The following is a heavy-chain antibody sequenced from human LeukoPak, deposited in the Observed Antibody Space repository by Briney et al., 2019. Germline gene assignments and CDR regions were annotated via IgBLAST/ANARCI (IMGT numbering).Heavy chain of an antibody. J-gene: IGHJ4*02. CDR3: ARERYFDY. Sequence: GGSLRLSCAASGFTFSSYAMSWVRQAPGKGLEWVSTISGGGRGTDYADSVKGQFTISRDSSKNTLYLQMNSLRAEDTAVYYCARERYFDYWGQGTLVTVSS. CDR1: GFTFSSYA. CDR2: ISGGGRGT. V-gene: IGHV3-23*01.